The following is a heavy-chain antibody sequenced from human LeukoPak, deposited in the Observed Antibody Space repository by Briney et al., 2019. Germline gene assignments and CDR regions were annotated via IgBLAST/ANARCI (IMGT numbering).Heavy chain of an antibody. CDR2: ISYDGSKK. CDR3: ARDPGAITMVRGVGYYYYGMDV. V-gene: IGHV3-30*04. D-gene: IGHD3-10*01. CDR1: GFTFSRYA. Sequence: GRSLRLSCAVSGFTFSRYAMHWVRQAPGKGLEGVAVISYDGSKKYYAGSVKGRFTISRENSKDTLYLQMYILRAEDTAVYYCARDPGAITMVRGVGYYYYGMDVGGKGTTVTASS. J-gene: IGHJ6*04.